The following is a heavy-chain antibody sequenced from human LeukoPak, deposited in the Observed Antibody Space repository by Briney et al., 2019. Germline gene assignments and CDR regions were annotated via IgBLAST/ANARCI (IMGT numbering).Heavy chain of an antibody. D-gene: IGHD7-27*01. Sequence: SETLSLTCAVYGGSFSGYYWSWIRQPAGKGLEWIGRIYTSGSTNYNPSLKSRVTISVDTSKNQFSLKQSSVTAADTAVYYCARYTGDLKTFDIWGQGTMVTVSS. J-gene: IGHJ3*02. CDR2: IYTSGST. CDR1: GGSFSGYY. CDR3: ARYTGDLKTFDI. V-gene: IGHV4-59*10.